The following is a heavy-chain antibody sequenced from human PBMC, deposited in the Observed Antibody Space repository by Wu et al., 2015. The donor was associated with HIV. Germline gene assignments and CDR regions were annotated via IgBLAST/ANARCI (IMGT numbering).Heavy chain of an antibody. J-gene: IGHJ6*03. V-gene: IGHV1-69*12. CDR3: ARSTVTTPLGYYYYMDV. Sequence: QVQLVQSGAEVKKPGSSVKVSCKASGGTFSSYAISWVRQAPGQGLEWMGGIIPIFGTANYAQKFQGRVTITADESTSTAYMELSSLRSEDTAVYYCARSTVTTPLGYYYYMDVWGKGTTVTVSS. CDR2: IIPIFGTA. CDR1: GGTFSSYA. D-gene: IGHD4-17*01.